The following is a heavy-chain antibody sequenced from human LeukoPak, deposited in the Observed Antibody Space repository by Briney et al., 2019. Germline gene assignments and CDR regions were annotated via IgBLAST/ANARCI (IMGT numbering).Heavy chain of an antibody. J-gene: IGHJ4*02. D-gene: IGHD3-22*01. CDR2: IQQDGSEK. CDR3: ARDTPNYYDSSGYRTPPDY. CDR1: GFTFSNYW. Sequence: PGGSLRLSCVVSGFTFSNYWMTWLRQAPGKGLEWVANIQQDGSEKYYVDSVKGRFTISRYNAKNSLYLQMNSLRAEDTAVYYCARDTPNYYDSSGYRTPPDYWGQGTLVTVSS. V-gene: IGHV3-7*03.